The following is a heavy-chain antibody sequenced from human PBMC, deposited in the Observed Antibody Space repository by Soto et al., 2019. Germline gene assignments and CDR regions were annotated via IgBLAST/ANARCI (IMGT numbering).Heavy chain of an antibody. CDR2: TYYRSKWYN. CDR1: GDSVSSNSAA. Sequence: SQTLSLTCAISGDSVSSNSAAWNWIRQSPSRGLEWLGRTYYRSKWYNDYAVSVKSRITINPDTSKNQFSLQLNSVTPEDTAVYYCARDKVDKWNDLLNGRAEYYYYGMDVWGQGTTVTVSS. D-gene: IGHD1-1*01. CDR3: ARDKVDKWNDLLNGRAEYYYYGMDV. J-gene: IGHJ6*02. V-gene: IGHV6-1*01.